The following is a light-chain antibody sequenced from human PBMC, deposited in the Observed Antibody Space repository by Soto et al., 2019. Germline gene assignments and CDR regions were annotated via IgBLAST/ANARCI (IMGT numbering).Light chain of an antibody. CDR1: QNINSW. CDR3: QQYNSLPYT. V-gene: IGKV1-5*03. Sequence: DIQMTQSPSTLSASVGDRVTITCRASQNINSWLAWYQQKPGKAPKFLIYKTFNLESGVPSRFSGSGAGTDVTLTISSRQPDGFATYYCQQYNSLPYTGGQGTKLEIK. J-gene: IGKJ2*01. CDR2: KTF.